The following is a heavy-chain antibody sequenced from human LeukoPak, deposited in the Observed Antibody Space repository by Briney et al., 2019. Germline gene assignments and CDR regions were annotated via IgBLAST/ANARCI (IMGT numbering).Heavy chain of an antibody. CDR1: GFPLGSYA. D-gene: IGHD3-22*01. Sequence: TGGSLRLSCASSGFPLGSYAMSWVRQAPGKGREWVSTVSGTGETTYYADSVKGRFNISRDNSKNTLYLQMNSLRPDDTAIYYCAKGHPNYYDNSGYDYWGQGTLVTVSS. CDR3: AKGHPNYYDNSGYDY. J-gene: IGHJ4*02. CDR2: VSGTGETT. V-gene: IGHV3-23*01.